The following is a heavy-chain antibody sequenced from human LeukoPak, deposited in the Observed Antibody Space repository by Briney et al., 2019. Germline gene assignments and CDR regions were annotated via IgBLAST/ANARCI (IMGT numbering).Heavy chain of an antibody. CDR1: GFTSKDYA. CDR3: AKDVDYGGHYGMDV. J-gene: IGHJ6*02. Sequence: PGGSLRLSCTASGFTSKDYAMYWVRQAPGKGLEWVSGISWNSGSIGYADSVKGRFTISRDNAKNSLYLQMNSLRAEDTALYYCAKDVDYGGHYGMDVWGQGTTVTVSS. V-gene: IGHV3-9*02. CDR2: ISWNSGSI. D-gene: IGHD4-23*01.